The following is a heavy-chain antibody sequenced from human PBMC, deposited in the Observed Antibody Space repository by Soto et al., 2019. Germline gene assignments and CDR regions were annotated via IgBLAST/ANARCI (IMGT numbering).Heavy chain of an antibody. D-gene: IGHD2-21*01. J-gene: IGHJ4*02. Sequence: QVQLVESGGGVVQPGRSLRLSCAASGFTFRSYGMHWVRQAPGKGLEWVAVISYDGSNKYYADSVKGRFTISRDNSKNTLYLQMNSLRAEDTAVYYCAKASTYYPGVYWGQGTLVTVSS. CDR2: ISYDGSNK. CDR1: GFTFRSYG. CDR3: AKASTYYPGVY. V-gene: IGHV3-30*18.